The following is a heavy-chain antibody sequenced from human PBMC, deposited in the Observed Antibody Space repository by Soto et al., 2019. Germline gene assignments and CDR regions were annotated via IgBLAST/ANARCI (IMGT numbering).Heavy chain of an antibody. CDR2: IIPIFGTA. D-gene: IGHD6-13*01. V-gene: IGHV1-69*01. CDR3: ARPYSSSWTNYYYYGMDV. CDR1: GGTFSSYA. Sequence: QVQLVQSGAEVKKPGSSVKVSCKASGGTFSSYAISWVRQAPGQGLEWMGGIIPIFGTANYAQKFQGRVTITAAEATSTAYMELSSLRSEDTAVYYCARPYSSSWTNYYYYGMDVWGQGTTVTVSS. J-gene: IGHJ6*02.